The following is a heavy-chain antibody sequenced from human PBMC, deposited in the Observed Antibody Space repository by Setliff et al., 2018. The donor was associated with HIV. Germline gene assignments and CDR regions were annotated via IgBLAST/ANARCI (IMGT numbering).Heavy chain of an antibody. CDR3: ARSHYDSRGYYYRGDAFDI. J-gene: IGHJ3*02. CDR1: GFSYSIYE. V-gene: IGHV3-48*03. D-gene: IGHD3-22*01. Sequence: GSLRLSCAASGFSYSIYEMNWVRQAPGKGLEWLSYISSSSGTILYVDSVQGRFTISRDNAKNSLYLQMNSLRAKDTAVYYCARSHYDSRGYYYRGDAFDIWGLGTMVTVS. CDR2: ISSSSGTI.